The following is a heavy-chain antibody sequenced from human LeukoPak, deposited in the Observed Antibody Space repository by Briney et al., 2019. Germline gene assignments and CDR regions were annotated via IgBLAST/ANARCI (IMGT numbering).Heavy chain of an antibody. Sequence: GGSLRLSCEASGFTFSSYGMHWVRQAPGKGLEWVAFVRSDEYNIYYAGSVKGRFTISTDNFKNSLFLQMNSMGADDTAVYYCVREGTPGRQFFDLWGRGTLVTVSS. CDR2: VRSDEYNI. J-gene: IGHJ2*01. V-gene: IGHV3-30*02. CDR1: GFTFSSYG. D-gene: IGHD6-19*01. CDR3: VREGTPGRQFFDL.